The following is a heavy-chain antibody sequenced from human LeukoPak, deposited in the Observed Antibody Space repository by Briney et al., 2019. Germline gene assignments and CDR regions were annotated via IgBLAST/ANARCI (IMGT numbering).Heavy chain of an antibody. CDR1: GFTFSSYA. Sequence: GGSLGLSCAASGFTFSSYAMSWVRQAPGKGLEWVSAISGSGGSTFYADSVKGRFTMSRDNSKNTLYLQMNSLRAEDTAVYYCAKEASYCTNGVCYSRIFDTWGQGTLVTVSS. CDR3: AKEASYCTNGVCYSRIFDT. CDR2: ISGSGGST. J-gene: IGHJ5*02. D-gene: IGHD2-8*01. V-gene: IGHV3-23*01.